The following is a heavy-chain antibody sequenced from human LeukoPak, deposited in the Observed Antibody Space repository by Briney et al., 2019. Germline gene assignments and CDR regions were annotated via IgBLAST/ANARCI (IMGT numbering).Heavy chain of an antibody. CDR2: ISGSGGNT. CDR3: AKDRGFTVTSGVDY. CDR1: GFTFSSYA. V-gene: IGHV3-23*01. J-gene: IGHJ4*02. D-gene: IGHD4-17*01. Sequence: GGFLRLSCAASGFTFSSYAMNWVRQAPGKGLEWVSAISGSGGNTYYADSVKGRFTITRDNPKNTLYLQMNSLRSEDTAVYYCAKDRGFTVTSGVDYWGQGTLVTVSS.